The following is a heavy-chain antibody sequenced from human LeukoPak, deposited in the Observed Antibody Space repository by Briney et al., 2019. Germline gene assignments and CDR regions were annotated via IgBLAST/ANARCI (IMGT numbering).Heavy chain of an antibody. Sequence: GGSLRLSCAASGFTFSNAWMSWVRQAPGKGLEWVAYIRYDGSNRHYADSVKGRFTISRDNSKNTLYLQMNSLRAEDTAVYYCARSSGARALLFWGQGTMVTVSS. D-gene: IGHD1-26*01. CDR2: IRYDGSNR. V-gene: IGHV3-30*02. J-gene: IGHJ3*01. CDR1: GFTFSNAW. CDR3: ARSSGARALLF.